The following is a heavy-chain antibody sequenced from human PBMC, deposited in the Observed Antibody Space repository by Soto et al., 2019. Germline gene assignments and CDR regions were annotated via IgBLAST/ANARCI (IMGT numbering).Heavy chain of an antibody. D-gene: IGHD6-13*01. Sequence: SETLSLGCTVAGGSISGDYWSWIRQPAGKGLDWIGCIYTSGSTNYNPDLKSRVTMSVDTAKNQFSLKLSAVTAAETDVYNYARESAAAGWLDPWCQGTLVTVS. J-gene: IGHJ5*02. CDR1: GGSISGDY. CDR2: IYTSGST. CDR3: ARESAAAGWLDP. V-gene: IGHV4-4*07.